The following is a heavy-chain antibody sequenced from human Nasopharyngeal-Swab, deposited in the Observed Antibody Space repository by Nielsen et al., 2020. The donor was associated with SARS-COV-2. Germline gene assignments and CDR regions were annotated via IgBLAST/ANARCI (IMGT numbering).Heavy chain of an antibody. Sequence: GESLKISCAASGFTFSSYGMHWVRQAPGKGLEWVAVISYDGSNKYYADSVKGRFTISRDNSKNTLYLQMNSLRAEDTAVYYCARVGYGDYFDYWGQGTLVTVSS. J-gene: IGHJ4*02. D-gene: IGHD4-17*01. V-gene: IGHV3-30*03. CDR2: ISYDGSNK. CDR3: ARVGYGDYFDY. CDR1: GFTFSSYG.